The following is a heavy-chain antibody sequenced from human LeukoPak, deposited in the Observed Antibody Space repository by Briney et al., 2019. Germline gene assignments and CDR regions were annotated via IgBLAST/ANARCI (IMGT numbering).Heavy chain of an antibody. J-gene: IGHJ6*02. CDR3: ARLGGSQLELRGPIYYYYGMDV. V-gene: IGHV3-30-3*01. D-gene: IGHD1-7*01. CDR2: ISYDGSNK. Sequence: PGGSLRLSCAASGFTFSSYAMHWVRQAPGKGLEWVAVISYDGSNKYYADSVKGRFTISRDNSKNTLYLQMNSLRAEDTAVYYCARLGGSQLELRGPIYYYYGMDVWGQGTTVTVSS. CDR1: GFTFSSYA.